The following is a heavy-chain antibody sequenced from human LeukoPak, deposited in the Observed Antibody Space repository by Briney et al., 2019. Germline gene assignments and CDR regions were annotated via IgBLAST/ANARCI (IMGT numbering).Heavy chain of an antibody. Sequence: SETLSLTCAVYGGSFSGYYWSWIRQPPGKGLEWTGEINHSGSTNYNPSLKSRVTISVDTSKNQFSLKLSSVTAADTAVYYCARGRQYSSRVVTRAFDIWGQGTMVTVSS. V-gene: IGHV4-34*01. J-gene: IGHJ3*02. CDR1: GGSFSGYY. D-gene: IGHD6-13*01. CDR3: ARGRQYSSRVVTRAFDI. CDR2: INHSGST.